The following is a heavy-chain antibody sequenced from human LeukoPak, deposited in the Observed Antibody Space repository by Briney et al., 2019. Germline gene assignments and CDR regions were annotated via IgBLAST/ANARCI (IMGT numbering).Heavy chain of an antibody. CDR1: RFTFSSNW. Sequence: GGSLRLSCAASRFTFSSNWIYCIRQGPGKGLVWVSRIDSGGSSPTYADSVKGRFTISRDNAKNTLYLQMNSLRAEDTAVYYCAREEDTGTTRWFDPWGQGTLVTVSS. V-gene: IGHV3-74*01. CDR2: IDSGGSSP. D-gene: IGHD1-1*01. CDR3: AREEDTGTTRWFDP. J-gene: IGHJ5*02.